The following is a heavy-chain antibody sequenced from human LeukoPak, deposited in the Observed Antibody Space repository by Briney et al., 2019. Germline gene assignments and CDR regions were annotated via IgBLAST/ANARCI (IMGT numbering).Heavy chain of an antibody. J-gene: IGHJ4*02. V-gene: IGHV3-21*01. CDR3: ARDGYSYNDYGGIDY. CDR2: ISSSSSYI. CDR1: GFTFSSYS. Sequence: GRSLRLSCAASGFTFSSYSMNWVRQAPGKGLEWVSSISSSSSYIYYADSVKGRFTISRDNSKNTLYVQMHSLRPEDTAVYYCARDGYSYNDYGGIDYWGQGTLVTVSS. D-gene: IGHD5-12*01.